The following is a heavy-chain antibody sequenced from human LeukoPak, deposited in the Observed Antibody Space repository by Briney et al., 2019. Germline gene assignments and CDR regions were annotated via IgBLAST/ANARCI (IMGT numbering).Heavy chain of an antibody. Sequence: SETLSLTCTVSGGSISSYYWSWIRQPPGKGLEWIGYIYYSGSTYYNPSLKSRVTISVDTSKNQFSLKLSSVTAADTAVYYCARHVGGLWFGELTAAFDPWGQGTLVTVSS. CDR1: GGSISSYY. CDR3: ARHVGGLWFGELTAAFDP. J-gene: IGHJ5*02. CDR2: IYYSGST. V-gene: IGHV4-59*08. D-gene: IGHD3-10*01.